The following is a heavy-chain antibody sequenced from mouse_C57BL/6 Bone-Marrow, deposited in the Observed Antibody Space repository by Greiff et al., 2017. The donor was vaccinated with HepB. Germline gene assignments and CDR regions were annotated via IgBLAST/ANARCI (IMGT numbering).Heavy chain of an antibody. CDR2: IYPGSGST. V-gene: IGHV1-55*01. D-gene: IGHD2-1*01. Sequence: QVQLQQPGAELVKPGASVKMSCKASGYTFTSYWITWVKQRPGQGLEWIGDIYPGSGSTNYNEKFKSKATLTVDTSSSTAYMQLSSLTSEDSAVYYCARGPRNYKDYYAMDYWGQGTSVTVSS. J-gene: IGHJ4*01. CDR1: GYTFTSYW. CDR3: ARGPRNYKDYYAMDY.